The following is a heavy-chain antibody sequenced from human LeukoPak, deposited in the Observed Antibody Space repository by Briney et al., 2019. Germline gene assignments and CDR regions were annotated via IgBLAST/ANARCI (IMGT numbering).Heavy chain of an antibody. D-gene: IGHD3-22*01. V-gene: IGHV1-69*13. J-gene: IGHJ6*02. CDR3: ASGGYYELAMGYYYYYGMDV. CDR1: VGTFSSYA. Sequence: ASVKASCKASVGTFSSYAISWVRQAPGQGLEWMGGIIPIFGTANYAQKFQGRVTITADESTSTAYMELSSLRSEDTAVFYCASGGYYELAMGYYYYYGMDVWGQGTTVTVSS. CDR2: IIPIFGTA.